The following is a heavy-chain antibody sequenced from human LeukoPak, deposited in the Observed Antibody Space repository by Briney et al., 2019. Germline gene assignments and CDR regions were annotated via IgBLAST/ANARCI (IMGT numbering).Heavy chain of an antibody. Sequence: PSETLSLTCTVSGGSISSSSYYWGWIRQPPGKGLEWIGEINHSGSTNYNPSLKSRVTISVDTSKNQFSLKLSSVTAADTAVYYCARRGCSSTSCPIKWYFDYWGQGTLVTVSS. CDR1: GGSISSSSYY. V-gene: IGHV4-39*07. D-gene: IGHD2-2*01. J-gene: IGHJ4*02. CDR2: INHSGST. CDR3: ARRGCSSTSCPIKWYFDY.